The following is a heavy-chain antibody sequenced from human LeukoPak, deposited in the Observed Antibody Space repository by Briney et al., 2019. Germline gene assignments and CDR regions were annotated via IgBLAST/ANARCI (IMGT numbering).Heavy chain of an antibody. V-gene: IGHV3-73*01. Sequence: GGSLRLSCAASGFTFSGSAMHWVRQASGKGLEWVGRIRSKAKNYATAYAASVKGRFTISRDESKNTTYMQVKSMKTEDTPVYYCARVRSDLLPELDYWGQGTLVTVSS. D-gene: IGHD1-26*01. CDR1: GFTFSGSA. J-gene: IGHJ4*02. CDR3: ARVRSDLLPELDY. CDR2: IRSKAKNYAT.